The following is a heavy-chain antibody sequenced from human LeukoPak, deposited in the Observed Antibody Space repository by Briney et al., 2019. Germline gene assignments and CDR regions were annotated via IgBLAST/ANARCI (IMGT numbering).Heavy chain of an antibody. Sequence: SETLSLTCIVSGASISSHYWSWIRQPPGKRLEWIGYVHHDGTTNKNTSLKSRVAISIDTSRNQMSLKLYSMTAADTAMYYCARGSTRADDYWGQGILVTVS. CDR3: ARGSTRADDY. CDR2: VHHDGTT. V-gene: IGHV4-59*11. D-gene: IGHD2/OR15-2a*01. J-gene: IGHJ4*01. CDR1: GASISSHY.